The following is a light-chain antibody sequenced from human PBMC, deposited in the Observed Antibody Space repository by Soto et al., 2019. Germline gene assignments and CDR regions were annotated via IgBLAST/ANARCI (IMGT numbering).Light chain of an antibody. CDR2: GNS. J-gene: IGLJ1*01. Sequence: QSVLTQPPSVSGAPGQRVTISCTGSSSNIGAGYDVHWYQQLPGTAPKLLIYGNSNRPSGVPDRFSGSKSGTSASLAITGLQAEDEADYYCSSYTSSITRYVFGAGTKLTVL. CDR3: SSYTSSITRYV. CDR1: SSNIGAGYD. V-gene: IGLV1-40*01.